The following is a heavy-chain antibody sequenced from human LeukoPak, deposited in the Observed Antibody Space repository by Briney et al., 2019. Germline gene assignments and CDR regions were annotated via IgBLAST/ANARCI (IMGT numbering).Heavy chain of an antibody. J-gene: IGHJ4*02. D-gene: IGHD3-22*01. CDR3: ARVARGVNYYDSSGYYFFDY. CDR2: IYYSGST. V-gene: IGHV4-59*01. Sequence: SETLSLTCTVSGGSINNSYWTWIRQPPGKGLEWIGHIYYSGSTNYSPSLKSRVTISVGTSKNQFSLKLSSVTAADTAVYYCARVARGVNYYDSSGYYFFDYWGQGTLVTVSS. CDR1: GGSINNSY.